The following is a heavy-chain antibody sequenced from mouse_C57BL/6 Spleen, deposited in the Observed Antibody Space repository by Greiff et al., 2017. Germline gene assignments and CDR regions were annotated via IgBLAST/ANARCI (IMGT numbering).Heavy chain of an antibody. CDR1: GFTFSDYG. J-gene: IGHJ3*01. D-gene: IGHD1-1*01. CDR3: ARPGSSPAWFAY. V-gene: IGHV5-17*01. Sequence: DVKLLESGGGLVKPEGSLKLSCAASGFTFSDYGMHWVRQAPEKGLEWVAYISSGSSTIYYADTVKGRFTISRDNAKNTLFLQMTSLRSEDTAMYYCARPGSSPAWFAYWGQGTLVTVSA. CDR2: ISSGSSTI.